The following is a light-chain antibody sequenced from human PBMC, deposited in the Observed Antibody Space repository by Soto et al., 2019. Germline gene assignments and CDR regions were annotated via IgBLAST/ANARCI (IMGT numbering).Light chain of an antibody. V-gene: IGKV3-20*01. CDR3: QQYHSSPWT. Sequence: EIVLTQSPGTLSLSPGERATLSCRASQSVSSYLAWYQQKPGQAPRLLFYGAFNRASGIPDRFSGSGSGTDFTLTISRVEPVDFAVYSCQQYHSSPWTFGQGTKVDIK. CDR1: QSVSSY. CDR2: GAF. J-gene: IGKJ1*01.